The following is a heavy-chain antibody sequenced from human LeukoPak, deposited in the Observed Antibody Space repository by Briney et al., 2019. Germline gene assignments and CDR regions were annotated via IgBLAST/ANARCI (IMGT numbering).Heavy chain of an antibody. CDR1: GGSISSYY. D-gene: IGHD1-26*01. J-gene: IGHJ5*02. CDR2: IYYSGST. CDR3: AITQSGSYQGWFDP. V-gene: IGHV4-59*01. Sequence: SETLSLTCTVSGGSISSYYWSWNRQPPGKGLEWIGYIYYSGSTNYNPSLKSRVTISVDTSKNQFSLKLSSVTAADTAVYYCAITQSGSYQGWFDPWGQGTLVTVSS.